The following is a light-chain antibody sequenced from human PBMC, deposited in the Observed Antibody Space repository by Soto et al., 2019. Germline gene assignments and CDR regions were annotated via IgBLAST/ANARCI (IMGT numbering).Light chain of an antibody. CDR1: QSVISY. CDR2: DAS. V-gene: IGKV3-11*01. J-gene: IGKJ4*01. CDR3: QQRSNWPPGLT. Sequence: EIVLTQSPATLSLSPGERATLYCRASQSVISYLAWYQQKPGQAPRLLIYDASNRATGIPARFSGSGSGTDFTLTISSLEHDDFAVDYGQQRSNWPPGLTCGGGTKVEIK.